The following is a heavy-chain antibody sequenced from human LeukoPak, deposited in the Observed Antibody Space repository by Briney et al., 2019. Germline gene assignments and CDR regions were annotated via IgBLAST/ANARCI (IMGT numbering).Heavy chain of an antibody. CDR2: IHYDSSTE. D-gene: IGHD3-16*02. CDR3: AKDPSPLTFGGVIHDY. CDR1: GFAFSSYG. V-gene: IGHV3-30*02. J-gene: IGHJ4*02. Sequence: PGGSLRLSCAASGFAFSSYGMHWVRQAPGKGLEWVAYIHYDSSTEDYADSVKGRFTISRDNSKNTLYLQMNSLRAEDTAVYYCAKDPSPLTFGGVIHDYWGQGTLVTVSS.